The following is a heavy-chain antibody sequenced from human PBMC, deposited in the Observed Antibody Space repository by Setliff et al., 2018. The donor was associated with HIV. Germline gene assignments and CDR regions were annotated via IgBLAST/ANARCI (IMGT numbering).Heavy chain of an antibody. CDR1: GGFISNFY. CDR3: ARNGPTKIPYDF. J-gene: IGHJ2*01. CDR2: IYNSGAT. Sequence: SETLSLTCTVSGGFISNFYWSWIRQTPGKGLEWIGHIYNSGATNYNPSLKSRVTISLATSKNQFSLNLRSVTATDTAVCYRARNGPTKIPYDFWGRGTLVTVSS. D-gene: IGHD2-8*01. V-gene: IGHV4-59*12.